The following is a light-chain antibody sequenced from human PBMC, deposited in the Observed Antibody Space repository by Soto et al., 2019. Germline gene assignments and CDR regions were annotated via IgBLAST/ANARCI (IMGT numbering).Light chain of an antibody. V-gene: IGLV2-14*01. CDR2: EVS. J-gene: IGLJ1*01. CDR3: SSYTTRSTLACV. Sequence: QSVLTQPASVSGSPGQSITISCTGTTRDVGGYNFVSWYQHHPGEAPKLMIYEVSNRPSGVSHRFSASKSGNTASLTISGLQAEDEADYYCSSYTTRSTLACVFRTRTKLTVL. CDR1: TRDVGGYNF.